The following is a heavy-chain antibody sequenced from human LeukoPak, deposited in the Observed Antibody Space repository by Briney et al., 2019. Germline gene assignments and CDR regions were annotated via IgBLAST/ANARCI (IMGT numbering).Heavy chain of an antibody. CDR2: ASYDGGNK. J-gene: IGHJ4*02. Sequence: QTGGSLRLSCVASRFALSMYTLHWVRQAPGKGLECVAVASYDGGNKYYADSVKGRFTISRDNSKNTLYLQMNSLKTEDTAVYFCARVAAPRSNDYWGQGTLVTVSS. CDR1: RFALSMYT. CDR3: ARVAAPRSNDY. D-gene: IGHD6-13*01. V-gene: IGHV3-30-3*01.